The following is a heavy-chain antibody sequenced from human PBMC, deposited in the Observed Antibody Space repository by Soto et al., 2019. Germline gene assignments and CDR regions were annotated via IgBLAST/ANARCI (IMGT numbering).Heavy chain of an antibody. D-gene: IGHD6-19*01. CDR3: AKDPYSSGWFDP. CDR1: GFTFISYA. V-gene: IGHV3-23*01. CDR2: ISGSGGST. J-gene: IGHJ5*02. Sequence: GGSLRLSCAASGFTFISYAMSWVRQAPGKGLEWVSAISGSGGSTYYADSVKGRFTISRDNSKNTLYLQMNSLRAEDTAVYCCAKDPYSSGWFDPWGQGTLVTVSS.